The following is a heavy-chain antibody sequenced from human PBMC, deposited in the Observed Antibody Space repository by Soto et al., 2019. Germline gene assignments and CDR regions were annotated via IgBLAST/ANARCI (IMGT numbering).Heavy chain of an antibody. J-gene: IGHJ5*02. V-gene: IGHV4-38-2*01. CDR1: GYSISSGYY. Sequence: LSLTCAVSGYSISSGYYWGWIRQPPGKGLEWIGSIYHSGTTYYNPSLKSRVTISLDKSKNQFSLKLRSVTAADTAVYYCARSLLTSSWYAGSWGQGTLVTVSS. CDR3: ARSLLTSSWYAGS. D-gene: IGHD6-13*01. CDR2: IYHSGTT.